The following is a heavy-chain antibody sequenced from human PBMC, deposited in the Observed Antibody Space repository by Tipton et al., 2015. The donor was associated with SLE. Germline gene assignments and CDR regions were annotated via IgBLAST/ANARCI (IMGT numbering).Heavy chain of an antibody. Sequence: TLSLTCTVSGGSISSYYWSWIRQPPGKGLEWIGSIYHSGSTYYNPSLKSRVTISVDTSKNQFSLKLSSVTAADTAVYYCARGDAGRSDYWGQGTLVTVSS. CDR1: GGSISSYY. D-gene: IGHD3-10*01. CDR2: IYHSGST. J-gene: IGHJ4*02. V-gene: IGHV4-59*12. CDR3: ARGDAGRSDY.